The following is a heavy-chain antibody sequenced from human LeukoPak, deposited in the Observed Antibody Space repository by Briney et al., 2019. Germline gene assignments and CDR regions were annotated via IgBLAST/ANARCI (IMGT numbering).Heavy chain of an antibody. J-gene: IGHJ3*02. Sequence: GGSLRLSCAASGFTFSSYAMTWVRQGPGKGLEWVSDISGGGGSTYYADSVKGRFTISRDNSKNTLYLQMHSLRGEDTAVYHCAIYGGSGTNAFDMWGQGTMVTVSS. CDR1: GFTFSSYA. V-gene: IGHV3-23*01. CDR3: AIYGGSGTNAFDM. D-gene: IGHD5-12*01. CDR2: ISGGGGST.